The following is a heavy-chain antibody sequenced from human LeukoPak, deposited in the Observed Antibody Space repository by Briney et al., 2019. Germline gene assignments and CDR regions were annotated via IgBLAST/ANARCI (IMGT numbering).Heavy chain of an antibody. V-gene: IGHV1-46*01. CDR2: TRPSSGRT. CDR1: GYTLTYYY. Sequence: ASVKVSCKTSGYTLTYYYMHWVRQAPGQGPEWMGITRPSSGRTQYPQKFQGRVTMTWDMSASTFYMELSSLTSDDTAVYYCAREGPETYKFDFWGQGTLVTVSS. D-gene: IGHD1-1*01. J-gene: IGHJ4*02. CDR3: AREGPETYKFDF.